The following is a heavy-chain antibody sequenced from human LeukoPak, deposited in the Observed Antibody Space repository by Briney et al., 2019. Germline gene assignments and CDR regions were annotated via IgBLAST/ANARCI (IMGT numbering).Heavy chain of an antibody. Sequence: PSETLSLTCAVSGVSITADHYYWTWIRQPPGKGLEWIGQIHNSGTTHYNPSLGRRITISFDTSKNHFSLNLNSVTAADTAIYYCARDFGFLEWLSRFDSWGQGTLVTVSS. J-gene: IGHJ5*01. CDR2: IHNSGTT. CDR1: GVSITADHYY. D-gene: IGHD3-3*01. CDR3: ARDFGFLEWLSRFDS. V-gene: IGHV4-30-4*08.